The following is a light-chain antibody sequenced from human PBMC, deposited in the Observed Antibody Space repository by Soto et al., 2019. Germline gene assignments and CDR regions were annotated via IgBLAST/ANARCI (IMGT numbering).Light chain of an antibody. Sequence: AIQMTQSPSLPASVGGRVTITCRASQGIGNAVSWYQQRSGKAPRLLIYAVSNLQSGVPSRFSGSGSGSDFPLTISSLQPEDFATYFCLQDYSYPRTFGQGTTV. J-gene: IGKJ1*01. CDR2: AVS. CDR3: LQDYSYPRT. V-gene: IGKV1-6*01. CDR1: QGIGNA.